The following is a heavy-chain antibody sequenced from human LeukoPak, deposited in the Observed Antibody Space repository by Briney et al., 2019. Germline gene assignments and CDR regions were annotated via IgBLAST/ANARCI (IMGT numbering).Heavy chain of an antibody. D-gene: IGHD2-15*01. CDR2: ISYDGSNK. Sequence: GGSLRLSCAASGFTFSSYGMHWVRQAPGKGLEWVAVISYDGSNKYYADSVKGRFTISRDNSKNTLYLQMNSLRAEDTAVYYCAPLGVCRGGSCVYYYNVRDVWGQGTTVTVSS. CDR1: GFTFSSYG. V-gene: IGHV3-30*03. CDR3: APLGVCRGGSCVYYYNVRDV. J-gene: IGHJ6*02.